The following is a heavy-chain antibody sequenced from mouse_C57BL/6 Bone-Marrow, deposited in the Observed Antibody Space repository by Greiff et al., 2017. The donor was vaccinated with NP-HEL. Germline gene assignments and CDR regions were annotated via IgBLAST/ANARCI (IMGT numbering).Heavy chain of an antibody. V-gene: IGHV10-3*01. CDR1: GFTFNTYA. CDR3: VRVNYGSSDRGAMDY. Sequence: DVKLVESGGGLVQPKGSLKLSCAASGFTFNTYAMHWVRQAPGKGLEWVARIRSKSSNYATYYADSVKDRFTISRDDSQSMLYLQMNNLKTEDTAMYYSVRVNYGSSDRGAMDYWGQGTSVTVSS. J-gene: IGHJ4*01. CDR2: IRSKSSNYAT. D-gene: IGHD1-1*01.